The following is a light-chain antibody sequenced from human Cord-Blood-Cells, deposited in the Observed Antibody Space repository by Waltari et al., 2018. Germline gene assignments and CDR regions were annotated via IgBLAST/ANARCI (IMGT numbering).Light chain of an antibody. V-gene: IGKV1-39*01. CDR3: QQSYSTLLT. CDR1: QSISSY. J-gene: IGKJ4*01. CDR2: AAS. Sequence: DIQMTQSPSSLSASVGDSVTITCRASQSISSYLNWYQQKPGKAPKLLIYAASSLQSGVPSRFSGSGSGTDFTFTISSLQPEDFATYYCQQSYSTLLTFGGGTKVEIK.